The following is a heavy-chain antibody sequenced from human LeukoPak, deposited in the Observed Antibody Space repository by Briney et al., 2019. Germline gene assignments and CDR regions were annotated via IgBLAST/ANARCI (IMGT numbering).Heavy chain of an antibody. CDR2: VNREETGR. Sequence: GGSLRLSCAASGFNFEISWMTWVRQAPGKGLEWVTNVNREETGRYYVDSVKGRFTTSRDNARSSLYLQMNSLKTEDTAIYYCVRFSFAGSDSDYWGRGTLVTVSS. CDR1: GFNFEISW. V-gene: IGHV3-7*01. D-gene: IGHD3-16*01. J-gene: IGHJ4*02. CDR3: VRFSFAGSDSDY.